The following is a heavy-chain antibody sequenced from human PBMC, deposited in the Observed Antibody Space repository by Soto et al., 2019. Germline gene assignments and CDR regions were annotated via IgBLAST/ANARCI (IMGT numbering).Heavy chain of an antibody. CDR2: IYNSGTT. J-gene: IGHJ5*02. CDR3: ARDPAP. CDR1: GGSTTRGGYY. Sequence: SETLSLICTVSGGSTTRGGYYWSWIRQHPGKGLEWIGYIYNSGTTYYNPSLKSRVTISVDTSKNQFSLKLTSVTAADTAVYYCARDPAPCGQGTLVTVSS. V-gene: IGHV4-31*03.